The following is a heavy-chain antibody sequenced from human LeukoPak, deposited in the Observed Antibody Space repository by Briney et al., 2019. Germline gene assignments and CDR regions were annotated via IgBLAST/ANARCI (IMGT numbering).Heavy chain of an antibody. CDR2: ISYDGSNK. V-gene: IGHV3-30-3*01. D-gene: IGHD6-13*01. CDR3: ARDDSSSWFAPTMYYFDY. CDR1: GFTFSSYA. J-gene: IGHJ4*02. Sequence: GGSLRLSCAASGFTFSSYAMHWVRQAPGKGLEWVAVISYDGSNKYYADSVKGRFTISRDNSKNTLYLQMNSLRAEDTAVYYCARDDSSSWFAPTMYYFDYWGQGTLVTVSS.